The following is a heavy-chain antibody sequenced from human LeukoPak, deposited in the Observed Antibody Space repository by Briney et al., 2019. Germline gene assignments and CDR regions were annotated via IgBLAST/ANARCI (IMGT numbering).Heavy chain of an antibody. D-gene: IGHD3-10*01. V-gene: IGHV1-2*02. J-gene: IGHJ3*02. Sequence: ASVKVSCKASGYTFTSYAMHWVRQAPGQGLEWMGWINPNSGGTNYAQKFQGRVTMTRDTSISTAYMDMSSLRSDDTAVYYCARNLWFGESSDAFDMWGQGTMVTVSS. CDR3: ARNLWFGESSDAFDM. CDR1: GYTFTSYA. CDR2: INPNSGGT.